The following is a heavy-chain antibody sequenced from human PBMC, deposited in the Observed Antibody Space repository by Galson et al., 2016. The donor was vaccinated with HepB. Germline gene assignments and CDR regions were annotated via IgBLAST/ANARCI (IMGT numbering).Heavy chain of an antibody. D-gene: IGHD6-13*01. Sequence: SETLSLTCTVSGDSVSSSRYYWSWIRQPPGKRLEWIGYVYYSGSTTYNPSLKSRLTISVDKSKNQVSLKLSSVTAADTAVYYCASLQGGSTSSWYYMDVWGKGTTVIVSS. CDR2: VYYSGST. CDR1: GDSVSSSRYY. CDR3: ASLQGGSTSSWYYMDV. J-gene: IGHJ6*03. V-gene: IGHV4-61*01.